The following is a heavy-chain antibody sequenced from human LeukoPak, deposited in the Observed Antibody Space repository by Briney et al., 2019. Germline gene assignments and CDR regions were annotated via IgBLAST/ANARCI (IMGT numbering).Heavy chain of an antibody. CDR3: ARDIMVRGVSYGMDV. CDR2: IYSGGST. V-gene: IGHV3-66*01. Sequence: GGSLRLSCAASGVTVSSNYMSWVRQAPGKGLEWVSVIYSGGSTYYADSVKGRFTISRDNSKNTLYLQMNSLRAEDTAVYYCARDIMVRGVSYGMDVWGQGTTVTVSS. CDR1: GVTVSSNY. D-gene: IGHD3-10*01. J-gene: IGHJ6*02.